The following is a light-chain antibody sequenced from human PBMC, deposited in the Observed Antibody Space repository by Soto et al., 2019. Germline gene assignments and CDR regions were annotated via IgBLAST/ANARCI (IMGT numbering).Light chain of an antibody. CDR1: SSNLGAGYD. CDR3: QAYDYSLTASV. V-gene: IGLV1-40*01. J-gene: IGLJ3*02. Sequence: QAVVTQPPSVSGAPGQRVTISCTGNSSNLGAGYDVHWYQQLPGAAPKLVIFGNRHRPSGVPERFSGSKSGTSASLAITGLQAEDEADYYCQAYDYSLTASVFGGGTQLTVL. CDR2: GNR.